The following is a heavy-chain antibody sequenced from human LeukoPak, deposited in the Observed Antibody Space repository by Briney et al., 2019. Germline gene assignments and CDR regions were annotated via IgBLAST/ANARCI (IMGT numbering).Heavy chain of an antibody. CDR2: IIPIFGTA. Sequence: SVKVSCKASGGTFSSYAISWVRQAPGQGLEWMGRIIPIFGTANDAQKFRGRVTITTDESTSTAYMELSSLRSEDTAVYYCARDKFKGREGVLWFGEFPPNWFDPWGQGTLVTVSS. CDR1: GGTFSSYA. J-gene: IGHJ5*02. D-gene: IGHD3-10*01. V-gene: IGHV1-69*05. CDR3: ARDKFKGREGVLWFGEFPPNWFDP.